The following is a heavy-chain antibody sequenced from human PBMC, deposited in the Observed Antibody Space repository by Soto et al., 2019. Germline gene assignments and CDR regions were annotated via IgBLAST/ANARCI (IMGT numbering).Heavy chain of an antibody. CDR1: GFTFSSYG. D-gene: IGHD2-2*02. CDR2: IWYDGSNK. Sequence: GGSLRLSCAASGFTFSSYGMHWVRQAPGKGLEWVAVIWYDGSNKYYADSEKGRFTISRDNSKNTLYLQMNSLRAEDTAVYYCAREECSSTDCYMQNILDYWGQGTLVTVSS. CDR3: AREECSSTDCYMQNILDY. V-gene: IGHV3-33*08. J-gene: IGHJ4*02.